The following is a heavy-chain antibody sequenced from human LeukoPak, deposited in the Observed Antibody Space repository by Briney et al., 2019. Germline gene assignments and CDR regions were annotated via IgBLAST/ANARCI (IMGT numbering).Heavy chain of an antibody. D-gene: IGHD6-19*01. J-gene: IGHJ3*02. Sequence: ASVKVSCKASGGTFSSYAISWVRQAPGQGLEWMGRIIPIFGTAIYAQKFQGRVTITTDESTSTAYMELSSLRSEDTAVYYCAREAQKWAVAGTRAFDIWGQGTMVTVSS. V-gene: IGHV1-69*05. CDR3: AREAQKWAVAGTRAFDI. CDR1: GGTFSSYA. CDR2: IIPIFGTA.